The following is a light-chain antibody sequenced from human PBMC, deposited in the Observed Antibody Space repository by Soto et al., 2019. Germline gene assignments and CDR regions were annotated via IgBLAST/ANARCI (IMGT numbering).Light chain of an antibody. J-gene: IGLJ1*01. CDR1: SDDIGGYNF. Sequence: QSVLTQPASVSGSPGQSITISCAGSSDDIGGYNFVSWYQQCPGKAPKLMIYDVNNRPSGISHRFSGSKSGSTASLTISGLQPEDEADYYCSSYTRSYTYVFGVGTKLTVL. V-gene: IGLV2-14*03. CDR2: DVN. CDR3: SSYTRSYTYV.